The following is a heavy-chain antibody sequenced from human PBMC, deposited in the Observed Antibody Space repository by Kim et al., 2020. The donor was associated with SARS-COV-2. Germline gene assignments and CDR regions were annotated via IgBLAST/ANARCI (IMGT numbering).Heavy chain of an antibody. CDR3: AKDPLYDSRGYYFGDH. V-gene: IGHV3-23*01. D-gene: IGHD3-22*01. CDR1: GFTFSAYA. CDR2: IDGSGDRT. Sequence: GGSLRLSCEGSGFTFSAYAMTWVRQAPGTGLEWVASIDGSGDRTYNSASLKGRFTISRDNSKNTLYLQMDTLRADDTAVYYCAKDPLYDSRGYYFGDHWG. J-gene: IGHJ4*01.